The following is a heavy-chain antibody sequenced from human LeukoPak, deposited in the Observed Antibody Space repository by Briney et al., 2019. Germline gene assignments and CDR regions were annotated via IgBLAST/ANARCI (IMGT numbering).Heavy chain of an antibody. CDR3: AKDSGDSSGWFSYFDY. J-gene: IGHJ4*02. Sequence: GGSLRLSCAASGFTFSNYAMSWVRQAPGKGLEWVSVFSGSAGSTLYADSVKGRFSISRDNSKNTLYLPMNSLRAEDTAVYYCAKDSGDSSGWFSYFDYWGQGTLVTVSS. CDR1: GFTFSNYA. CDR2: FSGSAGST. V-gene: IGHV3-23*01. D-gene: IGHD6-19*01.